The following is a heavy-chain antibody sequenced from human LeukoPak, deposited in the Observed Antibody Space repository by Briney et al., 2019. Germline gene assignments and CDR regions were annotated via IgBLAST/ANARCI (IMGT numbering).Heavy chain of an antibody. Sequence: SETLSLTCTVSGGSISISNYYWGWIRQPPGKGLEWIGSMSYSGRTYYNPSLKTRVTVSLDTSKNQFSLNLISVTAADTAVYFCARGLVDYELPKGYIDYWGQGTLVTVSS. D-gene: IGHD3-22*01. CDR2: MSYSGRT. J-gene: IGHJ4*02. CDR1: GGSISISNYY. V-gene: IGHV4-39*07. CDR3: ARGLVDYELPKGYIDY.